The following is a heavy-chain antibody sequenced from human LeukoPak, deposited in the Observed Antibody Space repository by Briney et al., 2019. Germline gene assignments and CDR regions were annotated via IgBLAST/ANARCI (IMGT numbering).Heavy chain of an antibody. Sequence: PGRSLRLSCAASGFTFGNYAMHWVRQVPGKGLEWVSGISWNSGSIGYADSVKGRFTISRDNAKNSLYLQMNGLRAEDTALYSCAKSCSSTSCYYFDYWGQGALVTASS. V-gene: IGHV3-9*01. D-gene: IGHD2-2*01. J-gene: IGHJ4*02. CDR3: AKSCSSTSCYYFDY. CDR1: GFTFGNYA. CDR2: ISWNSGSI.